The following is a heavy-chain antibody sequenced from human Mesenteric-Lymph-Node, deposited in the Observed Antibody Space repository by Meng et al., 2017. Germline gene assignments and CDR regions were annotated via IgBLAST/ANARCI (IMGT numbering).Heavy chain of an antibody. Sequence: QGQLVQAGAEVKKPGASVKVSCKASGYTFTGYYMHWVRQAPGQGLEWMGRINPNSGGTNYAQKFQGRVTMTRDTSISTAYMELSRLRSDDTAVYYCARVVVTGPKNNWFDPWGQGTLVTVSS. CDR1: GYTFTGYY. V-gene: IGHV1-2*06. J-gene: IGHJ5*02. CDR3: ARVVVTGPKNNWFDP. D-gene: IGHD3-22*01. CDR2: INPNSGGT.